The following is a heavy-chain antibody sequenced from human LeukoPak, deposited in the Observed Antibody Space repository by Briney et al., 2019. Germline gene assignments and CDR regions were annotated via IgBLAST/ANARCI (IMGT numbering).Heavy chain of an antibody. Sequence: GGSLSLSCAASGFTFSGYARSWVRQAPGKGLEWVSAISGSGGSTYYADSVKGRFTISRDNSKNTLYLQMNSLRAEDTAVYYCAKDVLSGWRFDYWGQGTLVTVSS. CDR1: GFTFSGYA. CDR3: AKDVLSGWRFDY. CDR2: ISGSGGST. J-gene: IGHJ4*02. V-gene: IGHV3-23*01. D-gene: IGHD6-19*01.